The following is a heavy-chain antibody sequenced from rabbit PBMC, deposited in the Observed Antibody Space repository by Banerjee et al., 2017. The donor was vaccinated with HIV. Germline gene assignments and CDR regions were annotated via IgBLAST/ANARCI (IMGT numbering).Heavy chain of an antibody. Sequence: QEQLVESGGGLVRPEGSLKLSCTASGFSFSNKAVMCWVRQAPGKGLEWIACIYTGSGSTYYASWAKGRFTISKTSSTTVTLQMTRLTAADTATYFCAISYPGSSYGFNLWGPGTLVTVS. V-gene: IGHV1S45*01. J-gene: IGHJ4*01. D-gene: IGHD8-1*01. CDR1: GFSFSNKAV. CDR2: IYTGSGST. CDR3: AISYPGSSYGFNL.